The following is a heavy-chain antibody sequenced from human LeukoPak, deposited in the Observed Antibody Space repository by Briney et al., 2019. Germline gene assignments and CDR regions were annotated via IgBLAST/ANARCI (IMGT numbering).Heavy chain of an antibody. Sequence: SETLSLTCAVYGGSFSGYYWSWIRQPPGKGLEWIGYSYYSGSTNYNPSLKSRVTISVDTSKNQLSLKLSSVTAADTAVYYCASSTDYNSLDAFDIWGQGTMVTVSS. D-gene: IGHD3-10*01. J-gene: IGHJ3*02. CDR2: SYYSGST. CDR1: GGSFSGYY. CDR3: ASSTDYNSLDAFDI. V-gene: IGHV4-59*01.